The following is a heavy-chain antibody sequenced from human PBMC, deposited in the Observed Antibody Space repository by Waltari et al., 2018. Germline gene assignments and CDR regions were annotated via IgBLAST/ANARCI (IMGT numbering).Heavy chain of an antibody. V-gene: IGHV1-69*10. CDR1: GGIFSSHA. CDR2: SIPFLTMT. D-gene: IGHD3-10*01. J-gene: IGHJ4*02. CDR3: ALEYYGGNPPLYFFDH. Sequence: QVQLVQSGAEVKKPGSSVKVSCKASGGIFSSHAISWVRQAPGQGLEWMGCSIPFLTMTNYAQNFQGRVTITADKSTSTAYMELSGLKYEDTAVYYCALEYYGGNPPLYFFDHWGQGTLVIVSS.